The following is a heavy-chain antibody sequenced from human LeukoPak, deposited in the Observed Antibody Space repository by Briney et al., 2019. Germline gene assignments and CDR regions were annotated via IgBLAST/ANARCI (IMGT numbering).Heavy chain of an antibody. V-gene: IGHV4-39*07. CDR1: GDSISSSSYY. D-gene: IGHD3-22*01. Sequence: SETLSLTCTVSGDSISSSSYYWGWIRQPPGKGLEWIGSIYYSGSTYYNPSLKSRVTISVDTSKNQFSLKLTSVTAEDTAVYYCARDRLTMIPIYYFDYWGQGTLVTVSS. J-gene: IGHJ4*02. CDR3: ARDRLTMIPIYYFDY. CDR2: IYYSGST.